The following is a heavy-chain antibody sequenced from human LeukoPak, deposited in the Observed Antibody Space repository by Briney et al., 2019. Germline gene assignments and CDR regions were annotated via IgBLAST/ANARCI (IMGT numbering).Heavy chain of an antibody. CDR2: IIPIMDRI. CDR3: SRDDMTAKDI. J-gene: IGHJ3*02. Sequence: GSSVKVSCKATGGSFRTYGISWVRQAPGQGLEWVGRIIPIMDRINYAQKFQGRVTITADKSTTTAYMELTSLRSDDTAVYYCSRDDMTAKDIWGQGTMVTVSP. CDR1: GGSFRTYG. V-gene: IGHV1-69*04. D-gene: IGHD2-21*02.